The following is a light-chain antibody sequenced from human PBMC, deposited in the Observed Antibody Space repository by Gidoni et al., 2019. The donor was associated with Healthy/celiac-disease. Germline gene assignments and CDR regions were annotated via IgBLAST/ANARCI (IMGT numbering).Light chain of an antibody. CDR1: TGAVTSGHY. Sequence: QAVVTQEPSLTVPPGGTVTLTCGSSTGAVTSGHYPYWFQQKPGPAPRTLIYDTSNKHSWTPARFSGSLLGGKAALTLSGAQPEDEAEYYCLLSYSGARHVVFGGGTKLTVL. V-gene: IGLV7-46*01. CDR3: LLSYSGARHVV. CDR2: DTS. J-gene: IGLJ2*01.